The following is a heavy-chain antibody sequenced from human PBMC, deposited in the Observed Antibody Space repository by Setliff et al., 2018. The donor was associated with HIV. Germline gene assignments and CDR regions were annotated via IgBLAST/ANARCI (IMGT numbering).Heavy chain of an antibody. CDR2: INPSGGST. V-gene: IGHV1-46*01. Sequence: ASVKVSCKASGYTFTSYYMHWVRQAPGQGLEWMGIINPSGGSTSYAQKFQGRVTMTRDTSTSTVYMELSSLRSEDTAVYFCARDNVDSDSRTYLHHWGQGTLVTVSS. CDR3: ARDNVDSDSRTYLHH. CDR1: GYTFTSYY. D-gene: IGHD3-22*01. J-gene: IGHJ5*02.